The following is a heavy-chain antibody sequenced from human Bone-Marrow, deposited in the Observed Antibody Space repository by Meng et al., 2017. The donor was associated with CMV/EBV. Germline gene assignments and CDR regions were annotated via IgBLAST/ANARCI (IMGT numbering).Heavy chain of an antibody. CDR1: GYTFMSYG. V-gene: IGHV1-18*01. CDR3: ARHYCSSTPCYGYFDY. Sequence: ASVKVSCKASGYTFMSYGMSWVRLAPGQGLEWMGWISTYNGDTNYAQKLQGRVTMTTDTSTSTVYMELRSLRSDDTAVYYCARHYCSSTPCYGYFDYWGQGKLVNVAS. J-gene: IGHJ4*02. D-gene: IGHD2-2*01. CDR2: ISTYNGDT.